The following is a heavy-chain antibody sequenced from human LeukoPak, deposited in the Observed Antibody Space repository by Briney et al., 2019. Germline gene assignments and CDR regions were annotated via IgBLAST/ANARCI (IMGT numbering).Heavy chain of an antibody. CDR1: SGSINVSSHF. D-gene: IGHD3-10*01. J-gene: IGHJ4*02. CDR2: IFFTGTT. V-gene: IGHV4-39*07. Sequence: SETLSLTCTVSSGSINVSSHFWGWVRQPPGKGLQWIGSIFFTGTTHYNPSLKSRVSMSTDTSRNQFSLNLNSATAADTAVYYCAEIASHGSSFDYWGQGTLVTVSS. CDR3: AEIASHGSSFDY.